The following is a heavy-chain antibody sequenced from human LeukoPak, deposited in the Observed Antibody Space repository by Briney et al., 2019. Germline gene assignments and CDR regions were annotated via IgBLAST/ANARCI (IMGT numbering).Heavy chain of an antibody. D-gene: IGHD3-10*02. CDR2: IKQDGSET. J-gene: IGHJ6*04. V-gene: IGHV3-7*01. CDR3: AELGITMIGGV. CDR1: GFTFTNNF. Sequence: GGSLRLSCAASGFTFTNNFMSWVRQVPGKGLEWVANIKQDGSETTYADSVRGRFTISRDNAKNSLYLQMNSLRAEDTAVYYCAELGITMIGGVWGKGTTVTISS.